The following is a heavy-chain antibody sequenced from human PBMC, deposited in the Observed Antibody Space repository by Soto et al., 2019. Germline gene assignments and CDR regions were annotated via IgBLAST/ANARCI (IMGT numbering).Heavy chain of an antibody. Sequence: PSETLSLTCAVYGGSFSGYYWSWVRQPPGKGLEWIGEIYHSGSTNYNPSLKSRVTISVDKSKNQFSLKLSSVTAADTAVYYCARSGVWGSYRYTNYFDYWGQGTLVTVSS. D-gene: IGHD3-16*02. CDR3: ARSGVWGSYRYTNYFDY. V-gene: IGHV4-34*01. CDR1: GGSFSGYY. J-gene: IGHJ4*02. CDR2: IYHSGST.